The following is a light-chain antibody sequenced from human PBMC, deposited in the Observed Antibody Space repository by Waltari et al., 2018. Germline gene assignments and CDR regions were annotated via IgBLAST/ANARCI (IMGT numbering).Light chain of an antibody. J-gene: IGKJ1*01. CDR3: QQYRA. V-gene: IGKV1-5*03. CDR1: QSISCW. CDR2: KAS. Sequence: DIQMTQSPSTLSASVGDRVTITCRARQSISCWLAWYQQKPGKAPKLLIYKASSLESGVPSSFSGSGSETEFTLTISSLQPDDFATYYCQQYRAFGQGTKVEIK.